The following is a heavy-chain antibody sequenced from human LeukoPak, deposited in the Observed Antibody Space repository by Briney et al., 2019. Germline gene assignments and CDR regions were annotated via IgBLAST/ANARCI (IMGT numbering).Heavy chain of an antibody. V-gene: IGHV1-18*01. CDR3: ARAVAGQVDWFDP. Sequence: ASVKVSCKASGYTFTSYGISWVRPAPGQGLEWMGWISAYNGNTNYAQKLQGRVTMTTDTSTSTAYMELRRLRSDDTAVYYCARAVAGQVDWFDPWGQGTLVTVSS. J-gene: IGHJ5*02. CDR2: ISAYNGNT. CDR1: GYTFTSYG. D-gene: IGHD6-19*01.